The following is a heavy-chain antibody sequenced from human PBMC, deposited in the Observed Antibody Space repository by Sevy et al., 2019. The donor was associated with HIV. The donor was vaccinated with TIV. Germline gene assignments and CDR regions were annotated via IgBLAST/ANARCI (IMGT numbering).Heavy chain of an antibody. CDR1: GFTFSSYW. CDR3: ARDRRGAAAAPYYFDY. J-gene: IGHJ4*02. Sequence: GGSLRLSCAASGFTFSSYWMSWVRQAPGKGLEWGANIKQDGSEKYYVDSVKGRFTISSDNAKNSLYLQMNSLRAEDTAVYYCARDRRGAAAAPYYFDYWGQGTLVTVSS. CDR2: IKQDGSEK. V-gene: IGHV3-7*01. D-gene: IGHD6-13*01.